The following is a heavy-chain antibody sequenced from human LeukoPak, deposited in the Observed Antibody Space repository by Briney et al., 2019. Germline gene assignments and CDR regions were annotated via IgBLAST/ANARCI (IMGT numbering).Heavy chain of an antibody. CDR2: TYYRSKWYN. Sequence: SQTLSLTCAISGDSVSSNSAAWNWLRQSPSRGLEWLGRTYYRSKWYNDYAVSVKSRITINPDTSKNQFSLQLNSVTPEDTAVYYCARVRYYYDSSGYCFDYWGQGTLVTVSS. V-gene: IGHV6-1*01. CDR3: ARVRYYYDSSGYCFDY. D-gene: IGHD3-22*01. J-gene: IGHJ4*02. CDR1: GDSVSSNSAA.